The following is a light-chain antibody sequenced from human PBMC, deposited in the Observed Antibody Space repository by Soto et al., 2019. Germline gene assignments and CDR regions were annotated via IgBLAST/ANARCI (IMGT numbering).Light chain of an antibody. CDR2: GAS. Sequence: EIVLTQSPGTLSLSPGERATLSCRASQSVTSSYVAWYQQKPGQAPRLLIYGASSRATGIPERFSGSGSGTDFTLTISRLEPEDFAVYYCQQYGSSPGTFGQGTKVDNK. V-gene: IGKV3-20*01. CDR3: QQYGSSPGT. J-gene: IGKJ1*01. CDR1: QSVTSSY.